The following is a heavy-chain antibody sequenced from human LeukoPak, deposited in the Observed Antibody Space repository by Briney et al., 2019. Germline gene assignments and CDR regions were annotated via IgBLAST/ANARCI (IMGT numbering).Heavy chain of an antibody. D-gene: IGHD1-14*01. CDR3: ANNHLTPYYFDY. CDR2: IWYDGSNK. CDR1: GFTFSSYA. Sequence: GGSLRLSCAASGFTFSSYAMSWVRQAPGKGLEGVAVIWYDGSNKYYADSVKGRFTISRDNSKNTLYLQMNSLRAEDTAVYYCANNHLTPYYFDYWGQGTLVTVSS. V-gene: IGHV3-33*08. J-gene: IGHJ4*02.